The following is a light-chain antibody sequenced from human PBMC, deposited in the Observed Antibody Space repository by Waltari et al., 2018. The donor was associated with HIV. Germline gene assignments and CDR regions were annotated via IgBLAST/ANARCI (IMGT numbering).Light chain of an antibody. CDR1: QSLSSN. CDR2: GAS. J-gene: IGKJ1*01. Sequence: EVVMTQSPATVSVSPGERATLSCRASQSLSSNLAWHQQKLGQAPGLLIYGASTRAIGVPASFSGSGSGTEFTLTISSLQSEDFGVYYCQQYNNWPQTWPPGTFGQGTKVEIK. CDR3: QQYNNWPQTWPPGT. V-gene: IGKV3-15*01.